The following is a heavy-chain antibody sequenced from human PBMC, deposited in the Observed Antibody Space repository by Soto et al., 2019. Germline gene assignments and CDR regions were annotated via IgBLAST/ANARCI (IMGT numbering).Heavy chain of an antibody. Sequence: GGSLRLSCAASGFTFTSAWMSWVRQAPGKGLEWVSYISSSSRTIYCADTVKGQFTNSRDNAKNSMKLQMNSLIAEDTALYYCAREWDGDGYNSGWFDPWGQGTLVTVSS. CDR2: ISSSSRTI. D-gene: IGHD5-12*01. V-gene: IGHV3-48*01. CDR1: GFTFTSAW. J-gene: IGHJ5*02. CDR3: AREWDGDGYNSGWFDP.